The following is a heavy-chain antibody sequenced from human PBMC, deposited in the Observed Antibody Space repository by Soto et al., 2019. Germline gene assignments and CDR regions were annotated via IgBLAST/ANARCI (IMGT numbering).Heavy chain of an antibody. CDR1: GFTFSSYA. Sequence: SLRLSCAASGFTFSSYAMHWVRQAPGKGLEWVAVISYDGSNKYYADSVKGRFTISRDNSKNTLYVQMNSLRAEDTAVYYCARDRGSKSYYYYGMEVGGQGT. J-gene: IGHJ6*02. CDR3: ARDRGSKSYYYYGMEV. CDR2: ISYDGSNK. V-gene: IGHV3-30-3*01. D-gene: IGHD2-2*01.